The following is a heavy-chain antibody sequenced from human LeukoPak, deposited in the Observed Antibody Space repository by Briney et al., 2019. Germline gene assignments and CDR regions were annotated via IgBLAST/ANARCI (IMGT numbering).Heavy chain of an antibody. V-gene: IGHV3-30*02. D-gene: IGHD3-22*01. Sequence: SGGSLRLSCAASGFTFSSYGMHWVRQAPGKGLEWVAFIRYDGSNKYYAESVKGRFTISRDNSKNTLYLQMNSLRAEDMALYYYAKDRGIYYYDSSGSPSYFDYWGQGTLVTVSS. CDR2: IRYDGSNK. CDR3: AKDRGIYYYDSSGSPSYFDY. J-gene: IGHJ4*02. CDR1: GFTFSSYG.